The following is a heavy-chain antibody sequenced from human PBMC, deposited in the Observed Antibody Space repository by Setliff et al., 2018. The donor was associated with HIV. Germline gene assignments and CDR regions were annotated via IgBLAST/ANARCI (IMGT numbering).Heavy chain of an antibody. D-gene: IGHD7-27*01. V-gene: IGHV1-69*05. CDR3: AKFPHWAYYYYYMDV. J-gene: IGHJ6*03. CDR1: GYTFTSYG. Sequence: SVKVSCKASGYTFTSYGISWVRQAPGQGLEWMGVIIPMFRSANYAQNFQGRVTITTDESTSTAYMELSSLGSEDTAVYYCAKFPHWAYYYYYMDVWGKGTTVTVSS. CDR2: IIPMFRSA.